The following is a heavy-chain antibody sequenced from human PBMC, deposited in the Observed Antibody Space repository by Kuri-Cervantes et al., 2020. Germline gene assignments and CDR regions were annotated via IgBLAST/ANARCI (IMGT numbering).Heavy chain of an antibody. J-gene: IGHJ4*02. Sequence: ASVKVSCKASGYTFTGYYMHWVRQAPGQGLEWMGWINPNSGGTNYAQKFQGRVTMTRDTSISTAYMELSRLRCDDTAVYYCASAYRGGYSSGWCLGDYWGQGTLVTVSS. CDR3: ASAYRGGYSSGWCLGDY. CDR2: INPNSGGT. CDR1: GYTFTGYY. D-gene: IGHD6-19*01. V-gene: IGHV1-2*02.